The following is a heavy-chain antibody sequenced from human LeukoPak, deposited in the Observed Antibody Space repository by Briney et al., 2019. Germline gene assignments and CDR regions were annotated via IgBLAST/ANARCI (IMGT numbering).Heavy chain of an antibody. Sequence: GGSLRLSCAASGFTFSSYGMHWVRQAPGKGLEWVAFIRYDGSNKYYADSVKGRFTISRDNSKNTLYLQMNSLRAEDTAVYYCAKDHGSGKQLDGFSYWGQGTLVTVSS. J-gene: IGHJ4*02. CDR3: AKDHGSGKQLDGFSY. V-gene: IGHV3-30*02. CDR2: IRYDGSNK. CDR1: GFTFSSYG. D-gene: IGHD6-6*01.